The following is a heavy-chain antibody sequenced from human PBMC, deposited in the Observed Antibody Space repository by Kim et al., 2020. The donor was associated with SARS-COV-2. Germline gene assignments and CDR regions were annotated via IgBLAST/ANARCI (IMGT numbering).Heavy chain of an antibody. CDR2: ISSSGSTI. CDR1: GFTFSSYE. J-gene: IGHJ6*02. V-gene: IGHV3-48*03. Sequence: GGSLRLSCAASGFTFSSYEMNWVRQAPGKGLEWVSYISSSGSTIYYADSVKGRFTISIDNAKNSMYLQMNSLRAEDTAVYYCARGREAAMIVVPEIYYYGMDVWSQRTTVTVSS. CDR3: ARGREAAMIVVPEIYYYGMDV. D-gene: IGHD3-22*01.